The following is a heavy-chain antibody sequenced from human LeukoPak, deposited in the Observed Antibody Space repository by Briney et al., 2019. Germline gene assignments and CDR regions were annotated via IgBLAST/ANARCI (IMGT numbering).Heavy chain of an antibody. V-gene: IGHV1-18*01. D-gene: IGHD3-22*01. CDR1: GYTFTSYG. Sequence: ASVKVSCKASGYTFTSYGISWVRQAPGQGLEWMGWISAYNGNTNYAQKLQGRVTMTTDTSTSTAYMELRSLRSDDTAVYYCARVDYYDSSGYYDYWGQGTLVTVSS. CDR2: ISAYNGNT. CDR3: ARVDYYDSSGYYDY. J-gene: IGHJ4*02.